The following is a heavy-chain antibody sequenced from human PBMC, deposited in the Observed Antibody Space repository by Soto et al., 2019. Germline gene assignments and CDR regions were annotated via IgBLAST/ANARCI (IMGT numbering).Heavy chain of an antibody. Sequence: GESLKISCKGSGYSFTSYWIGWVRQMPGKGLEWMGIIYPGDSDTRYSPSFQGQVTISADKSISTAYLQWSSLKASDTAMYYCARPAVVVTAPTDYFDYWGQGTLVTVYS. CDR2: IYPGDSDT. CDR3: ARPAVVVTAPTDYFDY. CDR1: GYSFTSYW. V-gene: IGHV5-51*01. D-gene: IGHD2-21*02. J-gene: IGHJ4*02.